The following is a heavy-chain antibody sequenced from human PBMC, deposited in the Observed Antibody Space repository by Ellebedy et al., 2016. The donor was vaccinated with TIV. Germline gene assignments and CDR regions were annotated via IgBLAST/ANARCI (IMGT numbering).Heavy chain of an antibody. Sequence: SETLSLTCTVSGGSISSSSYYWGWIRQPPGKGLEWIGSIYYSGSTYYNPSLKSRVTISVDTSKNQFSLKLSSVTAADTAVYYCARQMRAAAHIPFYYYYYGMDVWGQGTTVTVSS. V-gene: IGHV4-39*01. CDR3: ARQMRAAAHIPFYYYYYGMDV. D-gene: IGHD6-13*01. CDR2: IYYSGST. CDR1: GGSISSSSYY. J-gene: IGHJ6*02.